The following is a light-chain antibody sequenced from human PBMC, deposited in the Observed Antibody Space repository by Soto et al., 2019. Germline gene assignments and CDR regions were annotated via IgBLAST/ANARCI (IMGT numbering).Light chain of an antibody. J-gene: IGKJ4*01. CDR3: QQYDNLPALT. Sequence: DIQMTQSPSTLSASVGDRVTITCRASQSISTWLAWYQQKPGKAPKLLIYDVSSLESGVPSRFSGSGSGTEFTLTISSLQPDDFATYYCQQYDNLPALTFGGGTKVEIK. V-gene: IGKV1-5*01. CDR1: QSISTW. CDR2: DVS.